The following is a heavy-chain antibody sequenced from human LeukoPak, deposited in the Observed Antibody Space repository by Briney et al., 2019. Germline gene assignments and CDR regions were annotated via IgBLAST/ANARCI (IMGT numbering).Heavy chain of an antibody. Sequence: PGGSLRLSCAASGFTLSSYSMNWVRQAPGKGLEWVSYITGSSSTISYADSVKGRFTISRDNSKNTLYLQMNSLRAEDTAVYYCAKDGSQWLVPTNYWGQGTLVTVSS. CDR1: GFTLSSYS. D-gene: IGHD6-19*01. CDR3: AKDGSQWLVPTNY. V-gene: IGHV3-48*01. J-gene: IGHJ4*02. CDR2: ITGSSSTI.